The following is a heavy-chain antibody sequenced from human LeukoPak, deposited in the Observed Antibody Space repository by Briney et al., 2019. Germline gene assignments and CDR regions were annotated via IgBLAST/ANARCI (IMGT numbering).Heavy chain of an antibody. D-gene: IGHD1-26*01. CDR1: GYTLTELS. CDR2: FDPEDGET. J-gene: IGHJ4*02. V-gene: IGHV1-24*01. Sequence: ASVKVSCKVSGYTLTELSMHWVRQAPGKGLEWMGGFDPEDGETIYAQKFQGRVTMTEDTSTDTAYMELSSLRSEDTAVYYCATVYFTGGGAWELRGYFDYWGQGTLVTVSS. CDR3: ATVYFTGGGAWELRGYFDY.